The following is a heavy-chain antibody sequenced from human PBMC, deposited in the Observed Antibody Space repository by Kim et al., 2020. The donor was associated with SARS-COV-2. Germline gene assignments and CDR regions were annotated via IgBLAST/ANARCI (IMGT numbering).Heavy chain of an antibody. CDR2: IKQDGSQK. V-gene: IGHV3-7*03. CDR3: ARTVTGTTESFEY. Sequence: GGSLRLSCAASGFTFGSYWMTWVRQAPGKGLDWVANIKQDGSQKYYVDSVRGRFTISRDDAKNSVYLQMNSLRAEDTAVYYCARTVTGTTESFEYWGQGTLVTVSS. CDR1: GFTFGSYW. J-gene: IGHJ1*01. D-gene: IGHD6-19*01.